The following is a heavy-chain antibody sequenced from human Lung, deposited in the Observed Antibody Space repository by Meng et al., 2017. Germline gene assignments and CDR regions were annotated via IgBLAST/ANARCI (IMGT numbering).Heavy chain of an antibody. CDR1: GYTLSSDG. CDR3: ATRGNPYLNC. V-gene: IGHV1-18*01. Sequence: QGQLVQSGAEGKKPGASVKVSCEASGYTLSSDGFSWVRQAPGQGLEWLEWINTYNGKTDYAQKFQGRITMTTDTFTSTAYMELRNLRSDDTAVYYCATRGNPYLNCWGQGTLVTVSS. J-gene: IGHJ4*02. CDR2: INTYNGKT.